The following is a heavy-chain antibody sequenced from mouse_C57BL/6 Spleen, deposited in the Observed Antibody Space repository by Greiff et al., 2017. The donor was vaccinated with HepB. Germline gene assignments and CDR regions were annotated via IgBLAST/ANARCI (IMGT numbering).Heavy chain of an antibody. V-gene: IGHV1-36*01. CDR1: GFTFTDYY. CDR2: VYPYNGGT. D-gene: IGHD1-1*01. Sequence: EVQRVESGPVLVKPGPSVKISCKASGFTFTDYYMHWVKQSHGKSLEWIGLVYPYNGGTSYNQKFKGKATLTVDTSSSTAYMELNSLTSEDSAVYYCASTPYYYGSSPLDYWGQGTTLTVSS. J-gene: IGHJ2*01. CDR3: ASTPYYYGSSPLDY.